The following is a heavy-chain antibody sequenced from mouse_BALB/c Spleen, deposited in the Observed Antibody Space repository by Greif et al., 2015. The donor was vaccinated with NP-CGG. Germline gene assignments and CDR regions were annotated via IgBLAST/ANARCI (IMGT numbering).Heavy chain of an antibody. D-gene: IGHD2-4*01. V-gene: IGHV5-6*02. CDR1: GFTFSSYG. J-gene: IGHJ4*01. CDR3: ARVSTTITGYYAMDY. Sequence: EVMLVESGGDLVKPGGSLKLSCAASGFTFSSYGMSWVRQTPDKRLEWVATISSGGSYTYYPDSVKGRFTISRDNAKNTLYLQMSSLKSEDTAMYYCARVSTTITGYYAMDYWGQGTSVTVSS. CDR2: ISSGGSYT.